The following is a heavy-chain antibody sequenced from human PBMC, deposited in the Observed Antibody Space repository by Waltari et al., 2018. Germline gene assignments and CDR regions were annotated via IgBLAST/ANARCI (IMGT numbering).Heavy chain of an antibody. J-gene: IGHJ4*02. D-gene: IGHD1-26*01. Sequence: QVQLVESGGGVVQPGGSLRLSCAASGFTFGSYGMHWVRQAQGKGLEWVAVIRYDGSKKYYADTVKGRVTISRDNAKNSLYLQMNSLRAEDTALYYCAKDISSGSYFNYFDYWGQGTLVTVSS. CDR3: AKDISSGSYFNYFDY. CDR2: IRYDGSKK. CDR1: GFTFGSYG. V-gene: IGHV3-30*02.